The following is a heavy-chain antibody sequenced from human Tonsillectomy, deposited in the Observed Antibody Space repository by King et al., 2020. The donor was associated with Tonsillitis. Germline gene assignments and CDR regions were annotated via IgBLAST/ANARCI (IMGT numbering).Heavy chain of an antibody. CDR2: IYSGGST. V-gene: IGHV3-53*01. CDR1: GFAVSSTF. D-gene: IGHD3/OR15-3a*01. CDR3: ARVGLNDAFDI. J-gene: IGHJ3*02. Sequence: QLVQSGGGLIQPGGSLRLSCAASGFAVSSTFMTWVRQAPGKGLEWVSIIYSGGSTYYADSVRGRFTISRDSSKNTLDLQMNSLRAEDTALYYCARVGLNDAFDIWGQGTMVTVSS.